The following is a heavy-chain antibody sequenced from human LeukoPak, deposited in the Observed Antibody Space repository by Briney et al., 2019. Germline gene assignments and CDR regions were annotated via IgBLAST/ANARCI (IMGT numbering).Heavy chain of an antibody. J-gene: IGHJ4*02. V-gene: IGHV3-11*06. CDR3: ARSYYDSSGYPHSDLDY. Sequence: GGSLRLSCAASGFSFSDHYMSWIRQAPGKGLEWVSYISSSRSFTNYADSVKGRFTISRDNAKYSLYLQMTSLRAEDTAVYYCARSYYDSSGYPHSDLDYWGQGTLVTVSS. CDR2: ISSSRSFT. CDR1: GFSFSDHY. D-gene: IGHD3-22*01.